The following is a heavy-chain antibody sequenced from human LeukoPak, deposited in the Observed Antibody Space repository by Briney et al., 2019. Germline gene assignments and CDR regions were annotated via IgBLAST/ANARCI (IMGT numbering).Heavy chain of an antibody. CDR2: IYYSGST. CDR1: GGSISSYY. CDR3: AGHTYTGLGDY. V-gene: IGHV4-59*01. J-gene: IGHJ4*02. D-gene: IGHD6-19*01. Sequence: SETLSLTCTVSGGSISSYYWSWIRQPPGKGLEWIGYIYYSGSTNYNPPLKSRVTISVDTSKNQFSLKLSSVTAADTAVYYCAGHTYTGLGDYWGQGTLATVSS.